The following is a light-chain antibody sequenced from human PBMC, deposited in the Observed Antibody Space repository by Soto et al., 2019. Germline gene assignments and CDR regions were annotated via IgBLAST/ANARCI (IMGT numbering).Light chain of an antibody. CDR2: AAS. Sequence: DIQMTQSLSTLSGSVGDRVTITCRASQTISSWLAWYQQTTGKPPNILIHAASTLQSGVPSRFSGTRSGTEFTLTISSLQPEDSATYYCQQSYSNPLTFGQGTRLEI. V-gene: IGKV1-39*01. CDR3: QQSYSNPLT. J-gene: IGKJ5*01. CDR1: QTISSW.